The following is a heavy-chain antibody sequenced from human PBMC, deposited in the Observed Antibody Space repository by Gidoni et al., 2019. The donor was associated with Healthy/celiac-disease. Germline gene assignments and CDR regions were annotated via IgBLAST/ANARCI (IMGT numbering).Heavy chain of an antibody. D-gene: IGHD1-1*01. Sequence: QVQLQQWGAGLLKPSETLSLTCAVYGGSFSGYYWRWIRQPPGKGLEWIGEINHSGSTNYNPPLKSRVTISVDTSKNQFSLKLSSVTAADTAVYYCAREWLERPGRFDYWGQGTLVTVSS. V-gene: IGHV4-34*01. CDR1: GGSFSGYY. CDR2: INHSGST. CDR3: AREWLERPGRFDY. J-gene: IGHJ4*02.